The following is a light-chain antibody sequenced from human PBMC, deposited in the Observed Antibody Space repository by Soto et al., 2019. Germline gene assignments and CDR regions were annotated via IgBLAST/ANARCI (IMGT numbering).Light chain of an antibody. V-gene: IGKV3-20*01. CDR1: QSISSSY. J-gene: IGKJ1*01. CDR2: ASP. Sequence: EIVLTQSPGTLSLSPGERATLSCRASQSISSSYLAWYQQKPGQAPRLLIYASPTRATGIPDRFSGGGSGTDFTLSISRLEPEDFAVYYCQQYATSQTVGQGTKVEIK. CDR3: QQYATSQT.